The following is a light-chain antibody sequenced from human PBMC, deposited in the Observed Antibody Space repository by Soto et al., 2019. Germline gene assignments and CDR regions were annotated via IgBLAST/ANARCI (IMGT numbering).Light chain of an antibody. V-gene: IGKV3-15*01. CDR3: QHYNNWPFPSWT. Sequence: IVMTQSPATLSVSPGERTPLSCRASHSVSSNLACYQHKLSQAPRLLIYGAATRATGIPDRFSGSGSGPESTLTVSSLQSEDFAVYYCQHYNNWPFPSWTFGQGTKVEIK. CDR1: HSVSSN. J-gene: IGKJ1*01. CDR2: GAA.